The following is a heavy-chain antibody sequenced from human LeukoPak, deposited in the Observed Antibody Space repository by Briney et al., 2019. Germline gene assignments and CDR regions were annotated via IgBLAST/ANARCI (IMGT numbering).Heavy chain of an antibody. Sequence: ASETLSLTCTVSGGSIINYYWSWIRQPPGKGLEWIGYVYYTGSTNYNPSLKSRVTISVDTSKNQFSLKLSSVTAADTAVYYCARVRGITSMAYFDYWGQGTLVTVSS. D-gene: IGHD5-18*01. CDR3: ARVRGITSMAYFDY. J-gene: IGHJ4*02. CDR1: GGSIINYY. V-gene: IGHV4-59*01. CDR2: VYYTGST.